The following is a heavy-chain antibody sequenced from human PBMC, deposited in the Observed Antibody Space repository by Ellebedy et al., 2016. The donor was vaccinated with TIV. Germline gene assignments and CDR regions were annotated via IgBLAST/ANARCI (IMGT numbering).Heavy chain of an antibody. D-gene: IGHD5-24*01. CDR3: ARDTEGDGYNFDY. CDR2: ISYDENDK. J-gene: IGHJ4*02. CDR1: GFTFTSFA. Sequence: GESLKISCAASGFTFTSFAMHWVRQAPGKGLEWVALISYDENDKYYAESVKGRFTISRDISKNTLYLQMNSLRAEDTAVYYCARDTEGDGYNFDYWGQGTLVTDSS. V-gene: IGHV3-30*01.